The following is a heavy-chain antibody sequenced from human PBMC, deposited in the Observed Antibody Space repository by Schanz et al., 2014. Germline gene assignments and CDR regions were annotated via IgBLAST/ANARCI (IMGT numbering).Heavy chain of an antibody. V-gene: IGHV1-69*01. Sequence: KKPGSSVRVSCKASGDTFTRYPISWVRLAPGQGLEWMGGSFPLIGSTNYAQKFQGRVSVSADESTTTVYIELTKLTSDHTDIYYCARHRNSLVPFGRELDSSGKGPLVNVFS. CDR3: ARHRNSLVPFGRELDS. D-gene: IGHD3-16*01. J-gene: IGHJ5*01. CDR2: SFPLIGST. CDR1: GDTFTRYP.